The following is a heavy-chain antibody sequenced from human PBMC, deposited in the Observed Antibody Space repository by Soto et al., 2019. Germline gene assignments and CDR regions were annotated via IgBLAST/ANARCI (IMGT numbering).Heavy chain of an antibody. J-gene: IGHJ4*02. CDR1: GFTFSSYA. V-gene: IGHV3-30-3*01. Sequence: QVQLVESAGGVVQPGRSLKLSCAASGFTFSSYAMHWVRQAPGKGLEWVAIISYDASNKYYADSVKGRFTISRDNSKNTLYLQMNSLRAEDTAVYYCARGYSSSSAAFDYWGQGTLVTVSS. CDR3: ARGYSSSSAAFDY. D-gene: IGHD6-13*01. CDR2: ISYDASNK.